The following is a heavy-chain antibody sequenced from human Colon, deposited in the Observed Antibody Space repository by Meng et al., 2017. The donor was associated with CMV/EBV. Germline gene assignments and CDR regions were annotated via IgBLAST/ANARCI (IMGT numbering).Heavy chain of an antibody. CDR1: GGSISSSGYN. V-gene: IGHV4-39*07. CDR3: ARNDIIVRPPAFYYFDS. D-gene: IGHD1-1*01. Sequence: SETLSLTCTVSGGSISSSGYNWGWIRQPPGEGLEWIGSIYYRGRTYYNPSLKSRVTMSIDTSKNQFSLRLRYPTAADTAVYYCARNDIIVRPPAFYYFDSWGQGMLVTVSS. CDR2: IYYRGRT. J-gene: IGHJ4*02.